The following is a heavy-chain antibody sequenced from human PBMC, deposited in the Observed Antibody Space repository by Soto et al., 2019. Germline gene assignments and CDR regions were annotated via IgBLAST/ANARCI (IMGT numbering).Heavy chain of an antibody. CDR1: GGSVSSGSFY. CDR3: ARGESDYYYAMDV. D-gene: IGHD3-10*01. J-gene: IGHJ6*02. CDR2: FYNSGST. Sequence: ETLSLTCTVSGGSVSSGSFYWSWIRQPPGKGLEWIGYFYNSGSTNYNPSLKSRVTISVDTSKNQISLKLSSVTAADTAVYYCARGESDYYYAMDVWGQGTTVTVSS. V-gene: IGHV4-61*01.